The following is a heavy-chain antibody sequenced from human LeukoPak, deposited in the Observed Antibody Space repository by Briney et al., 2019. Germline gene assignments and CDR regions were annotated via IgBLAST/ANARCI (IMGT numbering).Heavy chain of an antibody. CDR2: LYPGDSDP. V-gene: IGHV5-51*01. J-gene: IGHJ4*02. CDR1: GYSFTSYW. D-gene: IGHD6-13*01. CDR3: ARQVGYSSSWYED. Sequence: GESLKISCKGSGYSFTSYWIGWVRQMPGKGLEWMGILYPGDSDPRYSPSFQGQVTISADKSINTAYLQWSSLKASDTAMYYCARQVGYSSSWYEDWGQGTLVTVSS.